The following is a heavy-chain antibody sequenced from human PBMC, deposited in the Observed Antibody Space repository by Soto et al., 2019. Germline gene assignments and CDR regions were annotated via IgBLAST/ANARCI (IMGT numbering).Heavy chain of an antibody. CDR3: ARGTSDTVYWFDP. D-gene: IGHD2-8*02. J-gene: IGHJ5*02. Sequence: LALTWAVSSGSNTSSSWWTLAFQPPWKVLEWIVKIYHSGSTHDNPSLMSRVTISVDKSKNHFSLKLNSVTAADTPVYCCARGTSDTVYWFDPWRQGPMV. V-gene: IGHV4-4*01. CDR1: SGSNTSSSW. CDR2: IYHSGST.